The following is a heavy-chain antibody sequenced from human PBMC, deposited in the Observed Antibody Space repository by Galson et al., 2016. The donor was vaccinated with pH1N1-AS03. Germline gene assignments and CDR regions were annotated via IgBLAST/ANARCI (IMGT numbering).Heavy chain of an antibody. CDR1: GFSITTSGVR. Sequence: PALVKPTQTLALTCTFSGFSITTSGVRMTWIRQPPGKALEWLGRIESNDEKFYSTSLETRLTISRDIFKNQVVLTMTNMDPVDTGTYYCARIRLWNTGLDVWGQGTTVTVSS. J-gene: IGHJ6*02. D-gene: IGHD1/OR15-1a*01. V-gene: IGHV2-70*04. CDR2: IESNDEK. CDR3: ARIRLWNTGLDV.